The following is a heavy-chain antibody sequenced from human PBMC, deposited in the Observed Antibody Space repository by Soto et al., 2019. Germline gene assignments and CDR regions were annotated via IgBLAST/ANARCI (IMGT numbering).Heavy chain of an antibody. J-gene: IGHJ3*01. CDR3: AKDEISKTIRGDAFNF. V-gene: IGHV3-30*18. Sequence: QVQLVESGGGVVQPGRSLRLSCAASGFTFSSDGMHWVRQAPGKGLEWVAVILYDGSYQYCVDSVKGRFTISRDNSKNTLYLQMNSLRAEDTAVYYCAKDEISKTIRGDAFNFWGQGTMVTVSS. D-gene: IGHD1-7*01. CDR2: ILYDGSYQ. CDR1: GFTFSSDG.